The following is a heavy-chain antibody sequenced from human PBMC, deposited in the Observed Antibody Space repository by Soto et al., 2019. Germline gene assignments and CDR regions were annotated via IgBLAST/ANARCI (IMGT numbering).Heavy chain of an antibody. Sequence: SETLSLTCAVSGDSISSSNWWTWVRQPPGKGLEWIGEIYHSGSTDSNPSLKSRVTISLDKSKNQFSLKLSSVTAADTAVYYCARGEAVAGHYFDFWGQGAQVT. D-gene: IGHD6-19*01. CDR3: ARGEAVAGHYFDF. CDR1: GDSISSSNW. CDR2: IYHSGST. J-gene: IGHJ4*02. V-gene: IGHV4-4*02.